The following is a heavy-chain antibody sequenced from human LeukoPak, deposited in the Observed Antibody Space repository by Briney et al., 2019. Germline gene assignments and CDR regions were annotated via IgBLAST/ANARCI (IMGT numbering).Heavy chain of an antibody. D-gene: IGHD1-26*01. V-gene: IGHV3-43*02. CDR1: GFTFDDYA. Sequence: GGSLRLSCAASGFTFDDYAMHWVRQGPGKSLEWVSLINENGDIAYYGDSVRGRFTVSRDNAKNSLYLQMNSLTTEYTALYYCAKARWEPNSDYWGQGTLVAVSS. J-gene: IGHJ4*02. CDR2: INENGDIA. CDR3: AKARWEPNSDY.